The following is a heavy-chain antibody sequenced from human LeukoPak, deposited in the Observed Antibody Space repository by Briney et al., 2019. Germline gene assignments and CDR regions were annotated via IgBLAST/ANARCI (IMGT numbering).Heavy chain of an antibody. J-gene: IGHJ5*02. CDR2: IYYSGST. Sequence: SETLSLTCTVSGGSISSSSYYWGWIRQPPGEGLEWIGSIYYSGSTYYNPSLKSRVTISVDTSKNQFSLKLSSVTAADTAVYYCARVRYYDSSGYQPWGQGTLVTVSS. CDR1: GGSISSSSYY. CDR3: ARVRYYDSSGYQP. V-gene: IGHV4-39*01. D-gene: IGHD3-22*01.